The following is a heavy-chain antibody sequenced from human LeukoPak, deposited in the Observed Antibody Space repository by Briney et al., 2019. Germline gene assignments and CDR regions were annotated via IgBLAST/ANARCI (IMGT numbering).Heavy chain of an antibody. CDR3: AKDISGYDSFDY. J-gene: IGHJ4*02. CDR2: ISTTDATT. CDR1: GFTFSSYA. V-gene: IGHV3-23*01. D-gene: IGHD5-12*01. Sequence: GGSLRLSCAASGFTFSSYAMNWVRQAPGKGLEWVSGISTTDATTSYADSVKGRFTISRDNSKNTLYLQMNSLRAEDTAKYYCAKDISGYDSFDYWGQGTRVTVSS.